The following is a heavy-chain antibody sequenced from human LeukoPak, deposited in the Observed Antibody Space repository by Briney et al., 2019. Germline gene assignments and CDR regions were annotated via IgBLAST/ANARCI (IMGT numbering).Heavy chain of an antibody. Sequence: KPSQTLSLTCSVSGDSISSARYYWSWIRQPAGKGLEWIGRIYTSGSTDYNPSLKSRVTISVDTSKNQFSLKLSSVTAAETAVYYCASTTRYYDSSGADYWGQGTLVTVSS. J-gene: IGHJ4*02. D-gene: IGHD3-22*01. V-gene: IGHV4-61*02. CDR2: IYTSGST. CDR1: GDSISSARYY. CDR3: ASTTRYYDSSGADY.